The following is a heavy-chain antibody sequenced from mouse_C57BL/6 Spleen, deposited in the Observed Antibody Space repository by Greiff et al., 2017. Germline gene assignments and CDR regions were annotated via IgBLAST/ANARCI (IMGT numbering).Heavy chain of an antibody. CDR1: GFNIQNTY. CDR3: ARKPTYYYGSSWYFDV. Sequence: VQLKQSVAELVRPGASVKLSCTASGFNIQNTYMHWVKQRPEQGLEWIGRIDPANGNTKYAPKFQGKATITADTSSNTAYLQLSSLTSEDTAIYYCARKPTYYYGSSWYFDVWGTGTTVTVSS. J-gene: IGHJ1*03. CDR2: IDPANGNT. D-gene: IGHD1-1*01. V-gene: IGHV14-3*01.